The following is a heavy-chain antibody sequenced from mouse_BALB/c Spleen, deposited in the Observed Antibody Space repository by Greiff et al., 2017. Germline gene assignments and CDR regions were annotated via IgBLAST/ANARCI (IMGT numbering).Heavy chain of an antibody. CDR2: IRNKANGYTT. CDR1: GFTFTDYY. Sequence: EVHLVESGGGLVQPGGSLRLSCATSGFTFTDYYMSWVRQPPGKALEWLGFIRNKANGYTTEYSASVKGRFTISRDNSQSILYLQMNTLRAEDSATYYCARDMGSLAYVNYPFAYWGQGTLVTVSA. J-gene: IGHJ3*01. V-gene: IGHV7-3*02. CDR3: ARDMGSLAYVNYPFAY. D-gene: IGHD2-1*01.